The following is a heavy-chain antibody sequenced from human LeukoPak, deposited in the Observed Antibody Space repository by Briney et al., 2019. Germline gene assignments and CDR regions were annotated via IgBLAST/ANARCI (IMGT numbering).Heavy chain of an antibody. CDR2: IYYSGST. V-gene: IGHV4-39*07. J-gene: IGHJ4*02. Sequence: SETLSPTCTVSGGSISSSSYYWGWIRQPPGKGLEWIGSIYYSGSTYYNPSLKSRVTISVDTSKNQFSLKLSSVTAADTAVYYCAREDSSGYPYWGQGTLVTVSS. CDR1: GGSISSSSYY. CDR3: AREDSSGYPY. D-gene: IGHD3-22*01.